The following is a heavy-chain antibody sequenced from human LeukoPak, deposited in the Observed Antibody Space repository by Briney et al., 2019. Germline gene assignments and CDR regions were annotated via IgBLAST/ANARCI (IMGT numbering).Heavy chain of an antibody. J-gene: IGHJ4*02. CDR3: AREGIIVGATGAIDY. D-gene: IGHD1-26*01. V-gene: IGHV3-11*04. CDR1: GFTFSNYY. Sequence: GGSLRLSCAASGFTFSNYYLSWIRQAPGQGLEWVSYISTSGATIHYADSVKGRFTISRDNAKSSLYLQMNSLRAEDTAVYYCAREGIIVGATGAIDYWGQGTLVTVSS. CDR2: ISTSGATI.